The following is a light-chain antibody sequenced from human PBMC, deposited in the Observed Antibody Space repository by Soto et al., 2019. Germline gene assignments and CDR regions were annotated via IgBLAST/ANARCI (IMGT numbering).Light chain of an antibody. CDR2: GAS. J-gene: IGKJ4*01. V-gene: IGKV1-17*03. CDR3: LQHKSYPLT. CDR1: QGISSF. Sequence: DIQMTQSPSAMSASVGDRVTITCRASQGISSFLVWFQQKPGKVPKRLIYGASSLQSGVPSRFSGSGSGTEFTLTISSLQPEDFATYYCLQHKSYPLTFGGGTKVEIK.